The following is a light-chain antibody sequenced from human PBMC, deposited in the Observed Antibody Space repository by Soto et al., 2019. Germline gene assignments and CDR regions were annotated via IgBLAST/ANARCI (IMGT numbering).Light chain of an antibody. J-gene: IGKJ2*01. CDR1: QSVSNSY. CDR2: GTS. Sequence: EIVLTQSPGTLSLSLGEIATLSCRASQSVSNSYVAWYQQKPGQAPRLLIFGTSKRAAGIPDRFSASGSGTDFSLTISRLEPEDSAVYYCQYYGHSLPDTFGQGTKLEIK. V-gene: IGKV3-20*01. CDR3: QYYGHSLPDT.